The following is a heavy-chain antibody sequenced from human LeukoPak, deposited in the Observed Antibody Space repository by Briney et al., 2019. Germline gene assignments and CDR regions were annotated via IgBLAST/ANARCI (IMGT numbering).Heavy chain of an antibody. CDR3: ARDLGNGYYDY. V-gene: IGHV3-11*01. D-gene: IGHD3-22*01. CDR1: GFTFSDYY. J-gene: IGHJ4*02. Sequence: GGSLRLSCAASGFTFSDYYMNWIRQAPGKGLEWVSYISNSGNIKYYADSVKGRFTISRDNAKNSLYLQMNSLRAEDTAVYYCARDLGNGYYDYWGQGTLVTVSS. CDR2: ISNSGNIK.